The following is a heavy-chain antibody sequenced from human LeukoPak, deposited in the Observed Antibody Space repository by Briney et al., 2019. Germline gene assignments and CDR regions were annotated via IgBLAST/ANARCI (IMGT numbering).Heavy chain of an antibody. Sequence: PGGSLRLSCAASEFSFSSYWMSWVRQAPGKGLEWVANIKQDGSEKYYVDSVKGRFTISRDNAKNSLYLQMNSLRAEDTAVYYCAKSSYYDSSGYYREYYFDFWGQGTLVTVSS. J-gene: IGHJ4*02. D-gene: IGHD3-22*01. V-gene: IGHV3-7*03. CDR3: AKSSYYDSSGYYREYYFDF. CDR2: IKQDGSEK. CDR1: EFSFSSYW.